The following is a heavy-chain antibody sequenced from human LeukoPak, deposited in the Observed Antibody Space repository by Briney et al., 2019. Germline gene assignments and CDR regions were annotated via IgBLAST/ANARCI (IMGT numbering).Heavy chain of an antibody. Sequence: GESLKISCKGSGYIFTSYWIGWVRQMPGKGLEWMGIIYPGDSDTRYSPSFQGQVTISADKSISTAYLQWSSLKASDTAMYYCARPRNIVVVTAILHDAFDIWGQGTMVTVSS. CDR3: ARPRNIVVVTAILHDAFDI. CDR2: IYPGDSDT. J-gene: IGHJ3*02. D-gene: IGHD2-21*02. V-gene: IGHV5-51*01. CDR1: GYIFTSYW.